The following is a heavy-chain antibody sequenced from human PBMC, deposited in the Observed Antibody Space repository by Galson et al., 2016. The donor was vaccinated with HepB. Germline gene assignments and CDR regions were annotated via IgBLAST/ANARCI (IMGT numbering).Heavy chain of an antibody. V-gene: IGHV3-23*01. CDR1: ELTFSGFA. J-gene: IGHJ4*02. D-gene: IGHD2-15*01. CDR2: TSGSGSDS. Sequence: SLRLSCAASELTFSGFAMSWVRQAPGKGLEWVSATSGSGSDSHYADSVKGRFTISRDDSKNTLYLQMNSLRAEDTAIYYCARTPRDRGPLLGAYDYWGQGTLVTVSS. CDR3: ARTPRDRGPLLGAYDY.